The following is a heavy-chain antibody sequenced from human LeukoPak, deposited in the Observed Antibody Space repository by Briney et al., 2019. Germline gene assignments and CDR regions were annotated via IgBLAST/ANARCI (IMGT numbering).Heavy chain of an antibody. J-gene: IGHJ1*01. V-gene: IGHV3-23*01. Sequence: GGSLRLSCAASGFTFSTYAMNWVRQAPGKGLEWVSGIPAITGDKFYAGSVKGRFTISRDNSENMLYLQMNSLRADDTAVYYCARGYSAGSHNELEHWGQGTLVTVSS. CDR1: GFTFSTYA. CDR2: IPAITGDK. CDR3: ARGYSAGSHNELEH. D-gene: IGHD3-10*01.